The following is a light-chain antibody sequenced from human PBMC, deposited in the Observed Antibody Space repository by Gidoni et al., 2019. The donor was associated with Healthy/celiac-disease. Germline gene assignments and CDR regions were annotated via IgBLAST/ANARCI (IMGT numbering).Light chain of an antibody. Sequence: DIERTQSPLSLPVTPGEPASISCRSSQSLLHSTGYNYLNWYLQQPGQSPQLLIYLGSKRASGVPDRCIGSGSGTDFTLKISRVEAEDVGVYYCMQALKTPPFTFGPGTKVDIK. V-gene: IGKV2-28*01. CDR2: LGS. CDR3: MQALKTPPFT. CDR1: QSLLHSTGYNY. J-gene: IGKJ3*01.